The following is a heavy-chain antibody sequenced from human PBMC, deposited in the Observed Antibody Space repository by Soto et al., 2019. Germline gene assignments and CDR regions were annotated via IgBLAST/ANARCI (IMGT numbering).Heavy chain of an antibody. CDR2: VSHDGRNT. J-gene: IGHJ4*02. CDR1: GFTFSDYA. Sequence: VQLVESGGGVVQPGRSLRLSCAASGFTFSDYAMHWVRQAPGKGLEWVAVVSHDGRNTHYADSVKGRFTISRDSSKNTVSLVMTSVGAEDTGVYYCARGGRQWMVTSAFNSWGQGALVTVSS. D-gene: IGHD6-19*01. V-gene: IGHV3-30*03. CDR3: ARGGRQWMVTSAFNS.